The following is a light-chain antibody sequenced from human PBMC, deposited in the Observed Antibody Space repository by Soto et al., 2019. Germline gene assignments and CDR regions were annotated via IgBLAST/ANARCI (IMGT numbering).Light chain of an antibody. CDR1: SSDVGVYNY. Sequence: QSALTQPASVSGSPGQSITISCTGTSSDVGVYNYVPWFQQHPGKAPKLMIYDVSNRPSGVSNRFSGSKSGNTASLTISGLQAEDEADYYCSSYTSSRSYVFGTGTKLTVL. J-gene: IGLJ1*01. CDR3: SSYTSSRSYV. CDR2: DVS. V-gene: IGLV2-14*03.